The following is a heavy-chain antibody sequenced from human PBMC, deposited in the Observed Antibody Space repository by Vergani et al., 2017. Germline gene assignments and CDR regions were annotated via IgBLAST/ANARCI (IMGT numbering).Heavy chain of an antibody. CDR2: INHSGST. D-gene: IGHD6-13*01. CDR3: ARGGSSSWYYFDY. CDR1: GGSFRGYY. Sequence: QVQLQPWGAGLLKPSETLSLTCAVYGGSFRGYYWSLIRPPPGTGLEWIGEINHSGSTNYNPSLKSRVTISVDTSKNQFSLKLSSVTAADTAVYYCARGGSSSWYYFDYWGQGTLVTVSS. V-gene: IGHV4-34*01. J-gene: IGHJ4*02.